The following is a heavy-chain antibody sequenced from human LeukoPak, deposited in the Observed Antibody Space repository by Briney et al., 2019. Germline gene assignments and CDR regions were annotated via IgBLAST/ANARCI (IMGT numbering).Heavy chain of an antibody. CDR2: ISAYNGNT. CDR3: ARGNWGSSSGAFDI. D-gene: IGHD7-27*01. V-gene: IGHV1-18*01. J-gene: IGHJ3*02. CDR1: GYTFTNYA. Sequence: GASVKVSCKASGYTFTNYAVSWVRQAPGQGLEYMGYISAYNGNTNYAQNLQGRVTMTTDTSTTTVYMELRSLRSDDTAVYYCARGNWGSSSGAFDIWGQGTMVTVSS.